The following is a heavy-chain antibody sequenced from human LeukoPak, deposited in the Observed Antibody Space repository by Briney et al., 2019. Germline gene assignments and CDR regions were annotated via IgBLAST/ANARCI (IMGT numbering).Heavy chain of an antibody. D-gene: IGHD3-22*01. J-gene: IGHJ4*02. CDR1: GFTFSSYW. Sequence: GGSLRLSCAASGFTFSSYWMSWVRQAPGKGLEWVANIKQDGSEKYYVDSVKGRFTISRDNAKNSLYLQMNSLRAGDTAVYYCARDIYYYDSSGYYFPGGSDYWGQGTLVTVSS. V-gene: IGHV3-7*01. CDR3: ARDIYYYDSSGYYFPGGSDY. CDR2: IKQDGSEK.